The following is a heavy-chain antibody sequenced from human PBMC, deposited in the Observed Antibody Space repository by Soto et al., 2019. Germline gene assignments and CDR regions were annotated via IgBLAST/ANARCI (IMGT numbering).Heavy chain of an antibody. V-gene: IGHV3-21*01. CDR3: VRGGREDIYSPFDP. J-gene: IGHJ5*02. CDR1: GFTFSSYS. D-gene: IGHD1-26*01. CDR2: ISSSSSYI. Sequence: EVQLVESGGGLVKPGGSLRLSCAASGFTFSSYSMNWVRQAPGKGLEWVSSISSSSSYIYYADSVKGRFTNSRDNAKNSLYLQMNSLRAEDTAVYYCVRGGREDIYSPFDPWGQGTLVTVSS.